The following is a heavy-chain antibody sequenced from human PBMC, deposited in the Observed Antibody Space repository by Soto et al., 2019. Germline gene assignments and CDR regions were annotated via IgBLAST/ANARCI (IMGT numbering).Heavy chain of an antibody. D-gene: IGHD3-10*01. CDR3: ARHTGLSRFGELSSTEYAMDI. V-gene: IGHV4-30-4*01. J-gene: IGHJ6*01. CDR2: IYYSGST. CDR1: GGSISSGDYY. Sequence: SETLSVTCTVSGGSISSGDYYWSWIRQPPGNGLEWIGYIYYSGSTYYNPSLKSRVTISVDTSKNQFSLKLSSVTAADTAVYYCARHTGLSRFGELSSTEYAMDIVGQGTTMTASS.